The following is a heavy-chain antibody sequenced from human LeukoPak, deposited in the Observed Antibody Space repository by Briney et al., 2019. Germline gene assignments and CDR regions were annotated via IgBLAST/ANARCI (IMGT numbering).Heavy chain of an antibody. D-gene: IGHD3-10*01. Sequence: SETLPLTCTVSSDSINNFYWSWIRQPPEGGLEYIGYIYYSGSTNYNPSLKSRLTISIDTSKSQFSMKLSSVTAADTAVYYCARLARLTLIRGITGYHSLDVWGKGTKVTVSS. CDR3: ARLARLTLIRGITGYHSLDV. CDR2: IYYSGST. J-gene: IGHJ6*04. V-gene: IGHV4-59*01. CDR1: SDSINNFY.